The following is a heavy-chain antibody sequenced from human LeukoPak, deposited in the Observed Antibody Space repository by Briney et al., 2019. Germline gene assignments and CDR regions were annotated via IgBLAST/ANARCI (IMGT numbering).Heavy chain of an antibody. J-gene: IGHJ4*02. CDR1: GGSFSGYY. V-gene: IGHV4-34*01. CDR3: ARRGDFWSGTYFDY. CDR2: IKHSGSI. Sequence: SETLSLTCAVYGGSFSGYYWSWIRQPPGKGLEWIGEIKHSGSINYNPSLKSRVTISVDTSKNQFSLKLRSVTAADTAVYYCARRGDFWSGTYFDYWGQGTLVTVSS. D-gene: IGHD3-3*01.